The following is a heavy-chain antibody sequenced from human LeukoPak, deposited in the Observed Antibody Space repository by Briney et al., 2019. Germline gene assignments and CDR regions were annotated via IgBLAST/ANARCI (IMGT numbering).Heavy chain of an antibody. CDR2: IYYSGST. CDR1: GGSISSYY. J-gene: IGHJ5*02. V-gene: IGHV4-59*01. D-gene: IGHD3-10*01. CDR3: ARASYYYGSGSSHWFDP. Sequence: SETLSLTCTVSGGSISSYYWSWIRQPPGKGLEWIGYIYYSGSTNYNPSLKSRVTISVDTSKNQFSLKLSSVTAADTAVYYCARASYYYGSGSSHWFDPWGQGTLVTVSS.